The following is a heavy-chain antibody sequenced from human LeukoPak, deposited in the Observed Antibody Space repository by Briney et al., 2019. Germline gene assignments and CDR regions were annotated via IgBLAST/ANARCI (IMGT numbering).Heavy chain of an antibody. CDR2: IYYSGST. Sequence: TSETLSLTCTVSGGSISSSSYYWGWIRQPPGKGLEWIGSIYYSGSTYYNPPLKSRVTISVDTSKNQFSLKLSSVTAADTAAYYCARVGPTGGRFLEWFHGDNWFDPWGQGTLVTVSP. D-gene: IGHD3-3*01. CDR3: ARVGPTGGRFLEWFHGDNWFDP. CDR1: GGSISSSSYY. J-gene: IGHJ5*02. V-gene: IGHV4-39*07.